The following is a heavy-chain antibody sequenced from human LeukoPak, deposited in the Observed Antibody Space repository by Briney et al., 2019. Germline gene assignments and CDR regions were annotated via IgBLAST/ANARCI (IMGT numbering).Heavy chain of an antibody. CDR1: GYTFTGHY. CDR2: INPNSGGT. V-gene: IGHV1-2*02. J-gene: IGHJ4*02. CDR3: SYSSSWYGALDY. Sequence: ASVKVSCKASGYTFTGHYMHWVRQAPGQGLEWMGWINPNSGGTNYAQKFQGRVTMTRDTSVSTAYMELSRLRSDDTAVYYCSYSSSWYGALDYWGQGTLVTVSS. D-gene: IGHD6-13*01.